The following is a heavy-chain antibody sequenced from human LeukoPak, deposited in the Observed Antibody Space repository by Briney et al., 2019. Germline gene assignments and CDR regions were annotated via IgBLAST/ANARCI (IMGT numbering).Heavy chain of an antibody. V-gene: IGHV4-4*07. CDR1: GGSISSYY. J-gene: IGHJ4*02. Sequence: PSETLSLTCTVSGGSISSYYWSWIRQPAGKGLEWMGRIYTSGSTNYNPSLKSRVTMSVDTSKNQFSLKLSSVTAADTAVYYCARERWGSSSWYFDYWGQGTLVTVSS. CDR2: IYTSGST. CDR3: ARERWGSSSWYFDY. D-gene: IGHD6-13*01.